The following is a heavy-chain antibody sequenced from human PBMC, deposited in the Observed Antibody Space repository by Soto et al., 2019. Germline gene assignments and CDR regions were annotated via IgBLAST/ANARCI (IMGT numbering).Heavy chain of an antibody. CDR2: IGGGGGTT. D-gene: IGHD4-4*01. CDR3: ARDGPVINWCYYMDV. CDR1: GFVFRHYA. Sequence: VQLLESGGDLVQPGGSLRLSCGASGFVFRHYAMTWVRQTPGKGMEWVATIGGGGGTTYYADSVKGRFTVSRDNSKNMMYLQMSGLRADDTAVYFCARDGPVINWCYYMDVWGEGTTVTVSS. V-gene: IGHV3-23*01. J-gene: IGHJ6*03.